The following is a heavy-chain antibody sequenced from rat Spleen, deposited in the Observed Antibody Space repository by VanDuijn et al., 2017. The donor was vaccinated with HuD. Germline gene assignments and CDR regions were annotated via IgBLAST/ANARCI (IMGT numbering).Heavy chain of an antibody. CDR1: GFTFSDYY. J-gene: IGHJ1*01. CDR3: ARHWYFDF. Sequence: EVQLVESGGGLVQPGRSLKLSCAASGFTFSDYYMVWVRQAPKKGLEWVASITNTGGSTYYPASVKGRFTISRDNAKSTLYLQMDSLRSEDTATYYCARHWYFDFWGPGTMVTVSS. V-gene: IGHV5-25*01. CDR2: ITNTGGST.